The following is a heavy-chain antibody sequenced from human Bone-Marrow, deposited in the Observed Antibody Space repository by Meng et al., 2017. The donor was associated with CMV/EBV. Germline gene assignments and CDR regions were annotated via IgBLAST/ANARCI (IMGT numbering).Heavy chain of an antibody. J-gene: IGHJ6*02. Sequence: GGSLRLSCAASGFTFSSYAMHWVRQAPGKGLEWVAVISYDGSNKYYADSVKGRFTISRDNSKNTLYLQMNSLRAEDTAVYYCARDQERFGYYGMDVWGQGTTVTFSS. V-gene: IGHV3-30*14. D-gene: IGHD1-1*01. CDR1: GFTFSSYA. CDR3: ARDQERFGYYGMDV. CDR2: ISYDGSNK.